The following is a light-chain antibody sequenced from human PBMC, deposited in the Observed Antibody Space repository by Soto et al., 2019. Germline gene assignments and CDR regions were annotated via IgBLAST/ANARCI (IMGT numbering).Light chain of an antibody. CDR2: DAS. CDR1: QSVDSW. J-gene: IGKJ1*01. Sequence: DIQMTQSPSTLSASVGDRVTITCRASQSVDSWLACYQQKPGKAPKLLIYDASSLESGVPSRFSGSRSGTQFTLTISSLQSDDSATYYCQQYDTYWETFGQGTKVDIK. CDR3: QQYDTYWET. V-gene: IGKV1-5*01.